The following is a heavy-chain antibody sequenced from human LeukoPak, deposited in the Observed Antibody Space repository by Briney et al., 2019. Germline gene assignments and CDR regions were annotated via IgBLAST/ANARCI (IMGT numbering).Heavy chain of an antibody. D-gene: IGHD2-21*02. CDR1: GYTFTSYY. J-gene: IGHJ6*02. CDR3: ARRAESHIVVVTGLDV. Sequence: SVKVSCKASGYTFTSYYMHWVRQAPGQGLEWMGGIIPIFGTANYAQKFQGRVTITADESTSTAYMELSSLRSEDTAVYYCARRAESHIVVVTGLDVWGQGTTVTVSS. V-gene: IGHV1-69*13. CDR2: IIPIFGTA.